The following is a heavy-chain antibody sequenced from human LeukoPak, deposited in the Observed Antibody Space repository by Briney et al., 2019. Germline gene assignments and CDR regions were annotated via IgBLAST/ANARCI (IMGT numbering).Heavy chain of an antibody. CDR3: AGGVYIAAAQYAY. D-gene: IGHD6-13*01. J-gene: IGHJ4*02. V-gene: IGHV4-59*01. Sequence: PSETLSLTCTVSGGSISSYYWSWIRQPPGKGLEWIGYIYYSGTTNYNPSLKSRVTISVDTSKNQFSLKLSSVTAADTAVYYCAGGVYIAAAQYAYWGQRTLVTVSS. CDR2: IYYSGTT. CDR1: GGSISSYY.